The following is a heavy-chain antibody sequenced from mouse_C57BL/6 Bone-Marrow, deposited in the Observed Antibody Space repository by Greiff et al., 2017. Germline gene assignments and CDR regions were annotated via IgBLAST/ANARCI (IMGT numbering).Heavy chain of an antibody. V-gene: IGHV1-82*01. J-gene: IGHJ1*03. D-gene: IGHD1-1*01. CDR3: ASDYYGSSYFDV. Sequence: QVQLKQSGPELVKPGASVKISCKASGYAFSSSWMNWVKQRPGKGLEWIGRIYPGDGDTNYNGKFKGKATLTADKSSSTAYMQLSSLTSEDSAVYFCASDYYGSSYFDVWGTGTTVTVSS. CDR1: GYAFSSSW. CDR2: IYPGDGDT.